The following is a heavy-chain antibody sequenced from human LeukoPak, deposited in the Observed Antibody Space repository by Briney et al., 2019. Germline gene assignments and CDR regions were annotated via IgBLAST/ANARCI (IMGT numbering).Heavy chain of an antibody. CDR2: INTNTGNP. J-gene: IGHJ5*02. D-gene: IGHD3-10*01. Sequence: ASVKVSCKASGYTFTSYAMNWVRQAPGQGLEWMGWINTNTGNPTYAQGFTGRFVFSLDTSVSTAYLRISSLKAEDTAVYYCARASLWFTRGVFDPWGQGTLVTVSS. CDR3: ARASLWFTRGVFDP. CDR1: GYTFTSYA. V-gene: IGHV7-4-1*02.